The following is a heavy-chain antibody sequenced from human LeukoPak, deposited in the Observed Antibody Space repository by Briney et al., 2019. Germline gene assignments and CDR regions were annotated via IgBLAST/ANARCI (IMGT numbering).Heavy chain of an antibody. D-gene: IGHD3-10*01. CDR3: ARSYGSGRGDAFDV. J-gene: IGHJ3*01. CDR1: GFTFSTYA. V-gene: IGHV3-30-3*01. Sequence: GGSLRLSCVASGFTFSTYAMHWVRQAPGKGLEWVAVTSYDGSKKYYADSVKGRFTISRDNSKNTLYLQMNSLRAEDTAVYYWARSYGSGRGDAFDVWGQGTMVTV. CDR2: TSYDGSKK.